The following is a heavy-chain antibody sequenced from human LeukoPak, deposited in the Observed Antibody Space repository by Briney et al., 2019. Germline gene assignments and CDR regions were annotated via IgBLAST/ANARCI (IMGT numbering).Heavy chain of an antibody. CDR1: GYTFTDYS. CDR2: INTNTGNP. V-gene: IGHV7-4-1*02. D-gene: IGHD3-3*01. J-gene: IGHJ4*02. CDR3: ARAPPYYDFWSGYYMGAYFDY. Sequence: GASVKVSCKGFGYTFTDYSMNWVRQAPGQGLEWMGWINTNTGNPTYAQGFTGRFVFSLDTSVSTAYLQISSLKAEDTAVYYCARAPPYYDFWSGYYMGAYFDYWGQGTLVTVSS.